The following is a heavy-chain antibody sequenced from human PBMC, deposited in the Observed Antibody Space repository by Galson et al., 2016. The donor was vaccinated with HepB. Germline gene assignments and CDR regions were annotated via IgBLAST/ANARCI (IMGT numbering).Heavy chain of an antibody. V-gene: IGHV3-49*03. CDR2: IRSKAYGGTT. Sequence: SLRLSCAASGFTFGNCAMSWFRQAPGKGLEWVCFIRSKAYGGTTDYAASVEARFTISRDDSKSIAYLQMNSLITEDTAVYYCARRTSSSGWYWLDWGQGTLVTVSS. D-gene: IGHD6-19*01. J-gene: IGHJ4*02. CDR1: GFTFGNCA. CDR3: ARRTSSSGWYWLD.